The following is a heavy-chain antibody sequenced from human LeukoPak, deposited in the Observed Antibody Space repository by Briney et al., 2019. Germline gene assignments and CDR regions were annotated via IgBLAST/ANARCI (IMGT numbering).Heavy chain of an antibody. J-gene: IGHJ4*02. D-gene: IGHD6-19*01. Sequence: PSETLSLTCTVSGGSISSYYWSWIRQPAGKGLEWIGRIYTSGSTNYNPSLKSRVTMSVDTSKNQFSLKLSSVTAADTAVYYCARASGWYFMAEPHFDYWGQGTLVTVSS. V-gene: IGHV4-4*07. CDR2: IYTSGST. CDR1: GGSISSYY. CDR3: ARASGWYFMAEPHFDY.